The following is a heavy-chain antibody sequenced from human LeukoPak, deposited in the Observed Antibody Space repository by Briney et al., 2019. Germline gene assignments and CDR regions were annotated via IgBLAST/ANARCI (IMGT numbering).Heavy chain of an antibody. D-gene: IGHD2-2*01. J-gene: IGHJ4*02. CDR1: GFTFSSYA. CDR2: IIPILGIA. Sequence: PGGSLRLSCAASGFTFSSYAISWVRQAPGQGLEWMGRIIPILGIANYAQKFQGRVTITADKSTSTAYMELSSLRSEDTAVYYCARERTAYQPLLYDGPWGQGTLVTVSS. CDR3: ARERTAYQPLLYDGP. V-gene: IGHV1-69*04.